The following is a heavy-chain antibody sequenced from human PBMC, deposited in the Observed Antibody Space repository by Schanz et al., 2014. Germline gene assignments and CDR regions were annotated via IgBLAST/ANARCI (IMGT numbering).Heavy chain of an antibody. CDR1: GFSFSDHA. V-gene: IGHV3-15*01. J-gene: IGHJ5*02. CDR2: IKSKTDGETT. D-gene: IGHD6-13*01. Sequence: EVQLVESGGGLVQPGGSLRLSCAASGFSFSDHAMDWVRQAAGKGLEWVGRIKSKTDGETTDYAAPVKGRFSISRDDSQSTLYLQMNSLKSEDTAVYYCATASSPVREAGAGSSFHLWGQGTLVTVSP. CDR3: ATASSPVREAGAGSSFHL.